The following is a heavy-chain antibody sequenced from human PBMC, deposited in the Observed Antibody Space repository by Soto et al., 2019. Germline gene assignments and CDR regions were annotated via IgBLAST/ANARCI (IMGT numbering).Heavy chain of an antibody. CDR3: AKDSRGAGWYGEGDY. CDR1: GFTFSSYG. D-gene: IGHD6-19*01. V-gene: IGHV3-30*18. Sequence: QVQLVESGGGVVQPGRSLRLSCAASGFTFSSYGMHWVRQAPGKGLEWVAVISYDGSNKYYADSVKGRFTISRDNSKNTLYLQMNSLRAEDTVVYYCAKDSRGAGWYGEGDYWGQGTLVTVSS. CDR2: ISYDGSNK. J-gene: IGHJ4*02.